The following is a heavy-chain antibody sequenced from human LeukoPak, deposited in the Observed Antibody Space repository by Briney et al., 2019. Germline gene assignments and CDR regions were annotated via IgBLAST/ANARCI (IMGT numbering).Heavy chain of an antibody. J-gene: IGHJ3*02. Sequence: GGSLRLSCSASGFTLISYWMTWVRQAPGKGLEWVANIKEDGSDNYYVDSVRGRFTISRDNARNSLYLQINRLRAEDTAVYYCARTVSGAFDIWGQGTMVTVSS. V-gene: IGHV3-7*02. D-gene: IGHD2-8*02. CDR1: GFTLISYW. CDR3: ARTVSGAFDI. CDR2: IKEDGSDN.